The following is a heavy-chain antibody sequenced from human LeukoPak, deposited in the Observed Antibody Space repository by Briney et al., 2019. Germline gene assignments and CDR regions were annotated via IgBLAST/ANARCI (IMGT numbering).Heavy chain of an antibody. D-gene: IGHD3-10*01. CDR3: ARDGPAQMVDFDY. V-gene: IGHV1-2*02. Sequence: ASVNVSCKASGYTFSGTGWYLYWLRQAPGQGLECMGWIYPNNGDTAYAQKFQGRVAMTRDTSISTAYMELRSLRPDDTAVYYCARDGPAQMVDFDYWGQGTLVTVSS. CDR2: IYPNNGDT. J-gene: IGHJ4*02. CDR1: GYTFSGTGWY.